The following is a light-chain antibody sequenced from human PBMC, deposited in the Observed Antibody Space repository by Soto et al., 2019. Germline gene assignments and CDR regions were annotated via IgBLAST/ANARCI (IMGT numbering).Light chain of an antibody. CDR3: QQYDNTPVT. V-gene: IGKV1-33*01. CDR2: DAS. Sequence: DIQMTQSPSSLSAFVGDRVTITCQATQDISKYLNWYQQRPGKAPKLLIYDASSLEAGVPSRFTGGGFGTDFTFTISSLQPDDIATYYCQQYDNTPVTFGGGTKVGIK. CDR1: QDISKY. J-gene: IGKJ4*01.